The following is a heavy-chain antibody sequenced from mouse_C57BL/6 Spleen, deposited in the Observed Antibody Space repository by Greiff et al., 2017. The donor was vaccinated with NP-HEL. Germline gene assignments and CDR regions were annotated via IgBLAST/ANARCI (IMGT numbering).Heavy chain of an antibody. D-gene: IGHD2-1*01. CDR2: IYPRSGNT. CDR1: GYTFTSYG. Sequence: VQLQQSGAELARPGALVKLSCKASGYTFTSYGISWVKQRTGQGLEWIGEIYPRSGNTYYNEKFKGKATLTADKSSSTAYMELRSLTSEDSAVYFCARNYGNYEDYFDYWGQGTTLTVSS. V-gene: IGHV1-81*01. CDR3: ARNYGNYEDYFDY. J-gene: IGHJ2*01.